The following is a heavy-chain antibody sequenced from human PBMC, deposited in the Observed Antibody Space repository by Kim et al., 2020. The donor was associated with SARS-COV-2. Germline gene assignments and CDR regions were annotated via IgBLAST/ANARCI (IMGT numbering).Heavy chain of an antibody. J-gene: IGHJ3*02. D-gene: IGHD3-10*01. V-gene: IGHV1-69*01. Sequence: FQGRVTITADESTSTAYMELSSLRSEDTAVYYCARVQKLHYYGSGSYLDIWGQGTMVTVSS. CDR3: ARVQKLHYYGSGSYLDI.